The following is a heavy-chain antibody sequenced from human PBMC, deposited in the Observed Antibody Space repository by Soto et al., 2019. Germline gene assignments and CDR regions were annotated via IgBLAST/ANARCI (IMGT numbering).Heavy chain of an antibody. D-gene: IGHD4-17*01. CDR3: ARDPTASYGDSLLFDY. J-gene: IGHJ4*02. CDR2: IKEDGSEQ. V-gene: IGHV3-7*01. Sequence: EVQLVESGGGLVQPGGSLRLSCAASGFNFRRYWMSWVRQAPGKGLEWVANIKEDGSEQYYVDSVKRRFTIFRDNAKNSLSLQMNSLRAEDTAIYYCARDPTASYGDSLLFDYWGQGTLVIVSS. CDR1: GFNFRRYW.